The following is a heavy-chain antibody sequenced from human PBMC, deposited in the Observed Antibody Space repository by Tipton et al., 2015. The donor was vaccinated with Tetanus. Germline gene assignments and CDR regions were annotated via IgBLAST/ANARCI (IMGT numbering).Heavy chain of an antibody. CDR1: GGSFSGYY. D-gene: IGHD3-10*01. CDR3: ARVASFPGYYYGSGSLVY. J-gene: IGHJ4*02. V-gene: IGHV4-34*01. CDR2: INHSGST. Sequence: TLSLTCAVYGGSFSGYYWSWIRQPPGKGLEWIGEINHSGSTNYNPSLKSRVTISVDTSKNQFSLKLNSVTAADTAVYYCARVASFPGYYYGSGSLVYWGQGTLVTVSS.